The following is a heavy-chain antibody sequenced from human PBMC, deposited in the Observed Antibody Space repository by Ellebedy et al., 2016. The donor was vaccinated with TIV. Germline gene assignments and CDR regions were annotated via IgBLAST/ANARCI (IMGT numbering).Heavy chain of an antibody. V-gene: IGHV1-46*01. CDR3: ARDSYYDSSGYYNRAFDI. J-gene: IGHJ3*02. CDR2: INPSGGST. D-gene: IGHD3-22*01. Sequence: ASVKVSXXASGYTFTSYYMHWVRQAPGQGLEWMGIINPSGGSTSYAQKFQGRVTMTRDTSTSTVYMELSSLRSEDTAVYYCARDSYYDSSGYYNRAFDIWGQGTMVTVSS. CDR1: GYTFTSYY.